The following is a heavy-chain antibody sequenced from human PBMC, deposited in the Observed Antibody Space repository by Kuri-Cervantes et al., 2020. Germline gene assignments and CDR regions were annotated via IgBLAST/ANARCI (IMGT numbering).Heavy chain of an antibody. CDR1: GFTFSDYY. CDR2: ISSSGSTI. D-gene: IGHD3-10*01. V-gene: IGHV3-11*01. J-gene: IGHJ6*02. CDR3: AREWNYYGSGSYSGYYYGMDV. Sequence: GGSLRLSCAASGFTFSDYYMSWIRQAPGKGLEWVSYISSSGSTIYYADSVKGRFTISRDNSKNTLYLQMNSLRAEDTAVYYCAREWNYYGSGSYSGYYYGMDVWGQGTTVTVSS.